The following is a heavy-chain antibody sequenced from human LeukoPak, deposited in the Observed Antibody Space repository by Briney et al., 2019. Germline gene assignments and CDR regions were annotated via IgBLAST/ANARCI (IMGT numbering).Heavy chain of an antibody. CDR3: ARADYDFWSGHSAFDY. CDR1: GGSISSYY. J-gene: IGHJ4*02. V-gene: IGHV4-59*01. Sequence: SETLSLTCTVSGGSISSYYWSWIRQPPGKGLEWIGYIYYSGSTNYNPSLKSRVTISVDTSKNQFSLKLSSVTAADTAVYYCARADYDFWSGHSAFDYWGQGTLVTVSS. D-gene: IGHD3-3*01. CDR2: IYYSGST.